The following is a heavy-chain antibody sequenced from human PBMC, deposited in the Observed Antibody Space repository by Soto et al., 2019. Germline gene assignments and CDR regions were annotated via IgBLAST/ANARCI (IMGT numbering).Heavy chain of an antibody. CDR1: GSSISIGYY. V-gene: IGHV4-38-2*01. J-gene: IGHJ6*02. CDR2: IYHSGGT. D-gene: IGHD2-15*01. Sequence: TSETLSLTCAMSGSSISIGYYWGCIRQPPGKGLEWIGTIYHSGGTYSSPSLKDRVTISLDTSKNQISLRLRSVTAADTAIYYCARTLYCGGGFCSPLRGMDVWGQGTTVTVYS. CDR3: ARTLYCGGGFCSPLRGMDV.